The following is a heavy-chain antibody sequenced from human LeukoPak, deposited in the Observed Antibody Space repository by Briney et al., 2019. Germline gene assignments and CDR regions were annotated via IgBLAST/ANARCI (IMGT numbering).Heavy chain of an antibody. D-gene: IGHD5-18*01. CDR3: AGSKYNYGYGTSAY. CDR2: IYYSGST. J-gene: IGHJ4*02. V-gene: IGHV4-59*08. Sequence: SETLSLTCTVSGGSISSYYWSWIRQPPGKGLEWIGYIYYSGSTNYNPSLKSRVTISVDTSKNQFSLKLSSVTAADTAVYYCAGSKYNYGYGTSAYWGQGTLVTVSS. CDR1: GGSISSYY.